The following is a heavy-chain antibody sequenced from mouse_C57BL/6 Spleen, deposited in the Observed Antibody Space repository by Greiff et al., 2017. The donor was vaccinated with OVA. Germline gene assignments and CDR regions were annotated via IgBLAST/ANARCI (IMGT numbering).Heavy chain of an antibody. CDR1: GYTFTDYY. Sequence: QVQLQQSGPELVKPGASVKISCKASGYTFTDYYIYWVKQRPGQGLEWIGWIDPGSGNTKYNEKFKGKATFTVDTSSSTAYMQHWSLTSGDSAVYFCALYYGSSVGFAYWGQGTLVTVSA. D-gene: IGHD1-1*01. CDR2: IDPGSGNT. J-gene: IGHJ3*01. V-gene: IGHV1-84*01. CDR3: ALYYGSSVGFAY.